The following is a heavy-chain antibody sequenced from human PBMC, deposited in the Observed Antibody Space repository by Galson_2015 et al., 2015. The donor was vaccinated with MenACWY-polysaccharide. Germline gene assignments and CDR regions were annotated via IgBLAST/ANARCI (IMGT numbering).Heavy chain of an antibody. Sequence: SLRLSCAASGFTFSSYGMHWVRQAPGKGLKWVAFIRYDGRDKYYADSVKGRFTLSRDNSKNTLYLQMDSLRAEDTAVYYCAKDRTAAARDGDSWGQGPLVTVSS. CDR3: AKDRTAAARDGDS. CDR1: GFTFSSYG. D-gene: IGHD6-13*01. J-gene: IGHJ4*02. V-gene: IGHV3-30*02. CDR2: IRYDGRDK.